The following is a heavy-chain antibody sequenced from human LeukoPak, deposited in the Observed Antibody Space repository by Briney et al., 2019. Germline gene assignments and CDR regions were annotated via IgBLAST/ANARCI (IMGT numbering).Heavy chain of an antibody. V-gene: IGHV1-8*03. CDR2: MNPNSGNT. J-gene: IGHJ6*03. D-gene: IGHD3/OR15-3a*01. CDR3: ARGPKLPGLYYYYMDV. CDR1: GYTFTSYD. Sequence: GASVKVSCKASGYTFTSYDINWVRQATGQGLEWMGWMNPNSGNTGYAQKFQGRVTITRNTSISTAYMELSSLRSEDTAVYYCARGPKLPGLYYYYMDVWGEGTTVTVSS.